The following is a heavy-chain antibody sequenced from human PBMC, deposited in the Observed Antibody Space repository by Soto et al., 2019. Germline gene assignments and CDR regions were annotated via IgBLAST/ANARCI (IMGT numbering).Heavy chain of an antibody. Sequence: QVQLVQSGAEVKEPGASVKVSCKTSGYTFIGYYMHWVRQAPGQGLEWMGWMNPRSGDTNYAQKFQGRVTMTRDASFTTAYMELRRLRSDDTAVYVCGGDAVGATPLGWFDPWGQGTLVTVSS. D-gene: IGHD1-26*01. CDR1: GYTFIGYY. CDR2: MNPRSGDT. J-gene: IGHJ5*02. V-gene: IGHV1-2*02. CDR3: GGDAVGATPLGWFDP.